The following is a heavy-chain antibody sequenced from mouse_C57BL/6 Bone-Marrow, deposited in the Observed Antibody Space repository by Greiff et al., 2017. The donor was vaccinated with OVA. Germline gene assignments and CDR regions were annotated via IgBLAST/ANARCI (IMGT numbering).Heavy chain of an antibody. Sequence: VQLQQPGAELVRPGTSVKLSCKASGYTFTSYWMHWVKQRPGQGLEWIGLIDPSDSYTNYNQKFKGKATLTVDTSSSTAYMQLSSLTSEDSAVYYCAREDYWGQGTSVTVSS. CDR1: GYTFTSYW. J-gene: IGHJ4*01. V-gene: IGHV1-59*01. CDR3: AREDY. CDR2: IDPSDSYT.